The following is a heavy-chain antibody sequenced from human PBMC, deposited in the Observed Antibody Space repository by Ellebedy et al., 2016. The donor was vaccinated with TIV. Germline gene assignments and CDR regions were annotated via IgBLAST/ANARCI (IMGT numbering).Heavy chain of an antibody. CDR2: IKQDGSEK. D-gene: IGHD3-22*01. CDR3: ASLHNSGYHKWFDP. Sequence: PGGSLRLSCATSGFTFSTYWMSWVRQAPGKGLEWVANIKQDGSEKNYVDSVKGRFTISRDNAKNSLYLQMNNLRTEDTSVYYCASLHNSGYHKWFDPWGQGTLVTVSS. J-gene: IGHJ5*02. V-gene: IGHV3-7*01. CDR1: GFTFSTYW.